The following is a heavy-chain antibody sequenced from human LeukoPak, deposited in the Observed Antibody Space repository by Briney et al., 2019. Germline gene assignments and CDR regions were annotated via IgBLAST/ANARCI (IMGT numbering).Heavy chain of an antibody. J-gene: IGHJ4*02. CDR2: INPNSGGT. D-gene: IGHD3-9*01. V-gene: IGHV1-2*06. Sequence: ASVKVSCKACGYTFTGYYMHWVRQAPGQGLEWMGRINPNSGGTNYAQKFQGRVTTTRDTSISTAYMELSRLRSDDTAVYYCARVVDYDILTGYDYWGQGTLVTVSS. CDR3: ARVVDYDILTGYDY. CDR1: GYTFTGYY.